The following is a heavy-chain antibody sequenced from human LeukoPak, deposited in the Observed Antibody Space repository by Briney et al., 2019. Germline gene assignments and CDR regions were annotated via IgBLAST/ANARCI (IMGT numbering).Heavy chain of an antibody. CDR2: ISDSGGRT. D-gene: IGHD3-22*01. J-gene: IGHJ4*02. CDR1: GITLSNYG. CDR3: AKRGVVTRVILVGFHKEAYYFDS. V-gene: IGHV3-23*01. Sequence: GGSLRLSCAVSGITLSNYGMSWVRQAPGKGLEWVAGISDSGGRTNYADSVKGRFTISRDNPKNTLYLQMNSLRAEDTAVYFCAKRGVVTRVILVGFHKEAYYFDSWGRGALVTVSS.